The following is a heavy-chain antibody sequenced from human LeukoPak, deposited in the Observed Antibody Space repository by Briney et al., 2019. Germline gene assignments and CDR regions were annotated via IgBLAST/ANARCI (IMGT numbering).Heavy chain of an antibody. CDR2: IWYDGSNK. CDR3: ARRVLQLSGLVD. D-gene: IGHD5-24*01. Sequence: PGRSLRLSCAASGFTFSSYGMHWVRQAPGKGLEWVAVIWYDGSNKYYADSVKGRFTISRDNSKNTLYLQMNSLRAEDTAVYYCARRVLQLSGLVDWGQGILVTVSS. V-gene: IGHV3-33*01. CDR1: GFTFSSYG. J-gene: IGHJ4*02.